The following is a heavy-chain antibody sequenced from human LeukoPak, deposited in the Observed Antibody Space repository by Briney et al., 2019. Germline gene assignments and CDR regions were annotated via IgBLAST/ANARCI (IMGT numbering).Heavy chain of an antibody. V-gene: IGHV3-9*03. CDR3: AKDGGPYGGIRGYFDY. J-gene: IGHJ4*02. Sequence: GRSLRLFCAASGFTFDDYAMHWVRQAPGKGLEWVSGISWNSGSIDYADSVKGRFTISRDNAKKFLFLQMNSLRVEDMALYYCAKDGGPYGGIRGYFDYWGQGTLVTASS. D-gene: IGHD4-23*01. CDR2: ISWNSGSI. CDR1: GFTFDDYA.